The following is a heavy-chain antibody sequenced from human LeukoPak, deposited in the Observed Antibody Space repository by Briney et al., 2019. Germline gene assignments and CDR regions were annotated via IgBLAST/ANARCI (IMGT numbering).Heavy chain of an antibody. D-gene: IGHD2-15*01. Sequence: SETLSLTCTVSGGSISSYYWRWVRQPPGKGLEWVGDIYYSGSTNYNPSLKSRVTISVDTSKNQFSLKLSSVTAADTAVYYCARESYCSGGSCYEEGAFDIGGQGTMVTVSS. V-gene: IGHV4-59*01. CDR3: ARESYCSGGSCYEEGAFDI. CDR2: IYYSGST. CDR1: GGSISSYY. J-gene: IGHJ3*02.